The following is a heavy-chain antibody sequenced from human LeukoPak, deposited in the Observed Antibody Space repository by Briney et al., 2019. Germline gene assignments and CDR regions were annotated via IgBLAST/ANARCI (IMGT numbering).Heavy chain of an antibody. CDR2: IRSKAYGGTT. Sequence: GGSLRLSCTASGFTSSAYAMSWFRQAPGKGREWVGFIRSKAYGGTTEYAASVKGRFTSSRDDSKSNAYLQMNSLKTEDTAVYYCTRDGSGSYYHPPFDYWGQGTLVTVSS. D-gene: IGHD3-10*01. CDR3: TRDGSGSYYHPPFDY. CDR1: GFTSSAYA. J-gene: IGHJ4*02. V-gene: IGHV3-49*03.